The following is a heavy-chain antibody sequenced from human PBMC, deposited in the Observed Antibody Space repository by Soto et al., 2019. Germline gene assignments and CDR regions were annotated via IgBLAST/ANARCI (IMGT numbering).Heavy chain of an antibody. CDR1: GYSFTSYW. CDR2: IDPSDSYT. CDR3: ARHGPGIAVAGTFDY. D-gene: IGHD6-19*01. V-gene: IGHV5-10-1*01. J-gene: IGHJ4*02. Sequence: GESLKISCKGSGYSFTSYWISWVRQMPGKGLEWMGRIDPSDSYTNYSPSFQGHVTISADKSISTAYLQWSSLKASDTAMYYCARHGPGIAVAGTFDYWGQGTLVTVSS.